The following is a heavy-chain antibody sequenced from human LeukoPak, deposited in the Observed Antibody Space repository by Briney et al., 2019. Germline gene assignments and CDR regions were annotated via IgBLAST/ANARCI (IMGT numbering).Heavy chain of an antibody. J-gene: IGHJ4*02. CDR2: IHQDGGQK. CDR1: GFTFSSYW. Sequence: QTGGSLRLSCAASGFTFSSYWMSWVRQAPGKGLEWVANIHQDGGQKFYVDSVEGRFTISRDNAKDSVYLHMNSLRADGTAVYYCARGNSFDYWGQGTLVTVSS. CDR3: ARGNSFDY. V-gene: IGHV3-7*01. D-gene: IGHD1-1*01.